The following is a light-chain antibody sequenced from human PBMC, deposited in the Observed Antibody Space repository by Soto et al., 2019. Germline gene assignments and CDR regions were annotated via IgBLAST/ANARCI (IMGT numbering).Light chain of an antibody. CDR2: DTS. V-gene: IGKV3-11*01. CDR3: QQRTDWPT. J-gene: IGKJ4*01. CDR1: QSVSHF. Sequence: EIVLTQSPGTLSLSPGESATLSCRASQSVSHFLAWYQQKPGQAPRLLIYDTSSRATCIPGRFRGSRSGTDFTITIYSLEPQDCAVSYCQQRTDWPTFGGGTKVEI.